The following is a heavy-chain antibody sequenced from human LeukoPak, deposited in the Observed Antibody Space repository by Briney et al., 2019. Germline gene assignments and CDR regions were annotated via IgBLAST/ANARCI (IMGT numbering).Heavy chain of an antibody. CDR3: ANNPTMIVVVTDY. V-gene: IGHV3-23*01. Sequence: PGGSLRLSCAASGFTFSSYGMSWVRQAPGKGLEWVSAISGSGGSTYYADSVKGRFTISRDNSKNTLYLQMNSLRAEDTAVYYCANNPTMIVVVTDYWGQGTLVTVSS. CDR1: GFTFSSYG. D-gene: IGHD3-22*01. J-gene: IGHJ4*02. CDR2: ISGSGGST.